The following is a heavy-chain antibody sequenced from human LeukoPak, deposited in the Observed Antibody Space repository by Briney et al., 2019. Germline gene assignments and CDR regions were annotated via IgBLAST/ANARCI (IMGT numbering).Heavy chain of an antibody. CDR3: ARGVQPVHESDAFDI. J-gene: IGHJ3*02. CDR2: INHSGST. V-gene: IGHV4-34*01. D-gene: IGHD2-2*01. Sequence: SSETLSLTCAVYGGSFSGYYWSWIRQPPGKGLEWIGEINHSGSTNYNPSLKSRVTISVDTSKNQFSLQLNSVTPEDTAVYYCARGVQPVHESDAFDIWGQGTMVTVSS. CDR1: GGSFSGYY.